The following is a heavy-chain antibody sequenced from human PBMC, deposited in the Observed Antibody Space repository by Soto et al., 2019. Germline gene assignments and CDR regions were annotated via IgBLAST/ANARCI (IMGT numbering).Heavy chain of an antibody. CDR3: ATEVQFHY. V-gene: IGHV3-48*01. Sequence: GGSLRLSCAASGFTFRSYSMNWVRQAPGKGLEWVSYISSSSSTIYYADSVKGRFTISRDNAKNSLYLQMNSLRAEDTAVYYCATEVQFHYWGQGTLVTVSS. CDR2: ISSSSSTI. J-gene: IGHJ4*02. CDR1: GFTFRSYS.